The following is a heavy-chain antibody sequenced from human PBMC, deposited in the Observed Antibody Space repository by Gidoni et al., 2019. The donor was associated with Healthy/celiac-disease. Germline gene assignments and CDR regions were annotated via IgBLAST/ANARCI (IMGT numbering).Heavy chain of an antibody. CDR3: ARDSPPSVATISTYYYYGMDV. J-gene: IGHJ6*02. Sequence: QVQLVQSGAEVKKPGASVKVSCKASGYTFTSYAMHWVRKAPGQRLEWMGWINAGNGKPKYSQKFQGRVTITRDTSASTAYMELSSLRSEDTAVYYCARDSPPSVATISTYYYYGMDVWGQGTTVTVSS. D-gene: IGHD5-12*01. CDR2: INAGNGKP. V-gene: IGHV1-3*01. CDR1: GYTFTSYA.